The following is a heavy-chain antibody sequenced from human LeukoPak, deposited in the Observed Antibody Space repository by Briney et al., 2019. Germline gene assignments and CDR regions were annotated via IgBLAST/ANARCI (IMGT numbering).Heavy chain of an antibody. D-gene: IGHD1-1*01. CDR2: FNSGSSII. V-gene: IGHV3-48*01. CDR1: GFTLSSYS. CDR3: ARVLLERPGIDSFDI. Sequence: QPGGSLRLSCGASGFTLSSYSMDWVRQAPGKGLEWVSHFNSGSSIIYYADSVKGRFTISRDNAGNSLYLQMNSLRAADTAVYYCARVLLERPGIDSFDIWGQGTMVTVSS. J-gene: IGHJ3*02.